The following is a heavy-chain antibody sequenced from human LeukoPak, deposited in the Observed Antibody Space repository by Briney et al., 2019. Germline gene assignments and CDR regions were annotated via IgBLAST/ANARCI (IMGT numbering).Heavy chain of an antibody. J-gene: IGHJ5*02. D-gene: IGHD1-26*01. CDR2: VDPEDGET. CDR3: ARGADNWFDP. V-gene: IGHV1-69-2*01. Sequence: GASVKVSCKASGYTFSDYYMHWVQQAPGKGLEWMGRVDPEDGETLYAEKFQGRVTITADTSRDTAYMELSSLRSEDTAVYYCARGADNWFDPCGQGTQVTVSS. CDR1: GYTFSDYY.